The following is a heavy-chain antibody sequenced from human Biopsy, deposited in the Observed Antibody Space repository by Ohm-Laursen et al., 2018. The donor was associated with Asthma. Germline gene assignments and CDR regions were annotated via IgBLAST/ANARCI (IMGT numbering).Heavy chain of an antibody. CDR2: IYYSGST. V-gene: IGHV4-31*03. J-gene: IGHJ5*02. CDR1: GGSINIGDYY. D-gene: IGHD4-17*01. Sequence: PPRTLSFTCTVSGGSINIGDYYWSWIRQHPVKGLEWIGHIYYSGSTYYNPSLKSRVSISLDTSKNQFSLSLTSVTAADTAVYYCARTTYGHDGFDPWGQGTLVTVSS. CDR3: ARTTYGHDGFDP.